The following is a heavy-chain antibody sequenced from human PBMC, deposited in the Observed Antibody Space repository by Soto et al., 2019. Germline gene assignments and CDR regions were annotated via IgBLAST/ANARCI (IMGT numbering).Heavy chain of an antibody. J-gene: IGHJ4*02. Sequence: PSQTLSLTCVISGDNVSSDSAGWNWIRQSPSRGLEWLGRTYFRSKWSTKYAVSLKSRITLKSDTSKNQFSLKLTSVTAADTAVYYCARDPRSAYYHDHWGQGTLVTVSS. D-gene: IGHD3-3*01. CDR2: TYFRSKWST. V-gene: IGHV6-1*01. CDR1: GDNVSSDSAG. CDR3: ARDPRSAYYHDH.